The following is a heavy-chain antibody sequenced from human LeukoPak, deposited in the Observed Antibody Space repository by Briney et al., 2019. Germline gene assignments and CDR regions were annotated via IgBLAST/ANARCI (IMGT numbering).Heavy chain of an antibody. V-gene: IGHV1-18*01. CDR1: GYTFTSYG. D-gene: IGHD4-17*01. CDR3: ARDSDYVDAFDI. CDR2: ISTYKGST. Sequence: ASVKVSCKASGYTFTSYGISWVRHAPGQGLELMGWISTYKGSTNYAQKLQGRVTMTTDTSTSTAYMELRSLRSDDTAVYYCARDSDYVDAFDIWGQGTMVTVSS. J-gene: IGHJ3*02.